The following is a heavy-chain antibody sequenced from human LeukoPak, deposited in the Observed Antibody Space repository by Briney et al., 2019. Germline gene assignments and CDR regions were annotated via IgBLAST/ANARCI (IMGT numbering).Heavy chain of an antibody. CDR2: INPSGGST. J-gene: IGHJ4*02. V-gene: IGHV1-46*01. D-gene: IGHD6-19*01. CDR1: GYTFTSYY. Sequence: ASVKVSCKASGYTFTSYYMHWVRQAPGQGLEWMGIINPSGGSTSYAQKFQGRVTMTRDTSTSTVYVELSSLRSEDAAVYYCARQAQWPSYFDYWGQGTLVTVSS. CDR3: ARQAQWPSYFDY.